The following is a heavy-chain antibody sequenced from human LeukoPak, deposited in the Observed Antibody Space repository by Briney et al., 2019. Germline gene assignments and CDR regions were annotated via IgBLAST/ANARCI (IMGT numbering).Heavy chain of an antibody. Sequence: GGSLRLSCAASGLSFSSYGMHWVRQAPGKGLEWVAVISYDGSNKYYADSVKGRFTISRDNSKNTLYLQMNSLRAEDTAVYYCAKSSLGFPPDYWGQGTLVTVSS. V-gene: IGHV3-30*18. D-gene: IGHD3-16*01. CDR2: ISYDGSNK. CDR1: GLSFSSYG. J-gene: IGHJ4*02. CDR3: AKSSLGFPPDY.